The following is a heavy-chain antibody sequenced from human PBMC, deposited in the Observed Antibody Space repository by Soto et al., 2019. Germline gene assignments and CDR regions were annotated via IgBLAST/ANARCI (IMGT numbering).Heavy chain of an antibody. D-gene: IGHD3-22*01. CDR3: ASSVKKALNHHETSGYYFS. Sequence: PSETLSLTCTVSGGSVSSAAYYWSWIRQHPGKGLEWIGNIYYSGNTYYNPSLKSRVSISVDTSKNQFFLKLSSVTAADTAVYFCASSVKKALNHHETSGYYFSWGQGTLVTVSS. CDR1: GGSVSSAAYY. CDR2: IYYSGNT. J-gene: IGHJ4*02. V-gene: IGHV4-31*03.